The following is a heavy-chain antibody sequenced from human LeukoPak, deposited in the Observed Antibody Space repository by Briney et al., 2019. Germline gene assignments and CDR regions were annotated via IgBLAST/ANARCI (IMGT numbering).Heavy chain of an antibody. CDR3: ARVATIFGVVTDAFDI. D-gene: IGHD3-3*01. CDR1: GGSISSYY. J-gene: IGHJ3*02. CDR2: IYTSGST. V-gene: IGHV4-4*07. Sequence: SETLSLTCTVSGGSISSYYWSWIRQPAGKGLEWIGRIYTSGSTNYNPSLKSRVTISVDKSENQFSLKLSSVTAADTAVYYRARVATIFGVVTDAFDIWGQGTMVTVSS.